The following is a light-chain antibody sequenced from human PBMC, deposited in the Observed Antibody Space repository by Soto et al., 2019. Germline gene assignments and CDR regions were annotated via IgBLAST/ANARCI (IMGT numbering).Light chain of an antibody. J-gene: IGLJ2*01. Sequence: QSVLTQPASVSGSPGQSITISCTGTSSDVGGYNFVSWYQQHPGKAPKLMIYEVSNRPSGVSNRFSGSKSGTTASLTISGLQAEDEAGYYCSSYTSSSTPVVFGGGTKVTVL. CDR3: SSYTSSSTPVV. CDR2: EVS. V-gene: IGLV2-14*01. CDR1: SSDVGGYNF.